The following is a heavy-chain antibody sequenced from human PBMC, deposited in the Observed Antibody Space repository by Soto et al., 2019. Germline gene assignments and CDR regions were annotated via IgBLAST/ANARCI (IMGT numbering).Heavy chain of an antibody. CDR1: GFTFTSSA. V-gene: IGHV1-58*01. Sequence: SVKVSCKASGFTFTSSAVQWVRQARGQRLEWIGWIVVGSGNTNYAQKFQERVTITRDMSTSTAYMELSSLRSEDTAVYYCAAGPLRGYSYGYLGYFDYWGQGTLVTVSS. D-gene: IGHD5-18*01. CDR2: IVVGSGNT. CDR3: AAGPLRGYSYGYLGYFDY. J-gene: IGHJ4*02.